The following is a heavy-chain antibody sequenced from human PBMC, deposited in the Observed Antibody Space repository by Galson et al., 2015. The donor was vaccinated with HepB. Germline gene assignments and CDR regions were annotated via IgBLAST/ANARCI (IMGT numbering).Heavy chain of an antibody. D-gene: IGHD3-10*01. Sequence: SLRLSCTASGFTFSSYAMHWVRQAPGKGLEWVAVISYDGSNKYYADSVKGRFTISRDNSKNTLYLQMNSLRAEDTAVYYCARGRGKSHDIWGQGTMVTVSS. V-gene: IGHV3-30*04. CDR2: ISYDGSNK. CDR1: GFTFSSYA. CDR3: ARGRGKSHDI. J-gene: IGHJ3*02.